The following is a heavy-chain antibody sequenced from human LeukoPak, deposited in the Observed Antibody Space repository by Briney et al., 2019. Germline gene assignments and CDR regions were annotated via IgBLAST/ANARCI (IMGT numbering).Heavy chain of an antibody. J-gene: IGHJ4*02. CDR3: ARDRSVYGIIDY. Sequence: GGSLRLSCAASGFTFSSYGMHWVRQALGKGLEWVAVIWYDGSNKYYADSVKGRFTISRDNSKNTLYLQINSLRAEDTAVYYCARDRSVYGIIDYWGQGTLVTVSS. CDR1: GFTFSSYG. CDR2: IWYDGSNK. D-gene: IGHD1-14*01. V-gene: IGHV3-33*08.